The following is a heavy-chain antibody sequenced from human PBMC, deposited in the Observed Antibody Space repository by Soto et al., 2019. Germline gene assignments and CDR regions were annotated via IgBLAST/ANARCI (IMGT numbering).Heavy chain of an antibody. V-gene: IGHV3-23*01. Sequence: GGSLRLSCAASGFTFSSYAMSWVRQAPGKGLEWVSAISGSGGSTYYADSVKGRFTISRDNSKNTLYLQMNSLRAEDTPVYYCAKIEVDPSYYDILTGYYDYWGQGTLVTVSS. CDR1: GFTFSSYA. CDR2: ISGSGGST. D-gene: IGHD3-9*01. CDR3: AKIEVDPSYYDILTGYYDY. J-gene: IGHJ4*02.